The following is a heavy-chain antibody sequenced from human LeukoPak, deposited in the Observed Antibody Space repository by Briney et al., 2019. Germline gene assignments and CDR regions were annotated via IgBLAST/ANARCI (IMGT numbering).Heavy chain of an antibody. CDR1: GGSISGYY. D-gene: IGHD6-19*01. CDR3: ARLASSGWSHCDY. J-gene: IGHJ4*02. V-gene: IGHV4-59*08. Sequence: SETLSLTCTVSGGSISGYYWSWIRQPPGKGPEWIGYIYYSGSTNYNPSLKSRVTISVDTSKNQFSLKMSSVTAADTAVYYCARLASSGWSHCDYWGQGTLVTVSS. CDR2: IYYSGST.